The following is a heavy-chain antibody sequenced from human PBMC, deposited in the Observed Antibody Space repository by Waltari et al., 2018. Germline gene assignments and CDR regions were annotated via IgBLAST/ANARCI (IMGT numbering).Heavy chain of an antibody. CDR1: GFTFSNAW. CDR2: IKSKTDGGTT. J-gene: IGHJ4*02. D-gene: IGHD1-20*01. V-gene: IGHV3-15*01. Sequence: EVQLVESGGGLVKPGGSLRLSCAASGFTFSNAWMRLVGQAPGKGLEWVGRIKSKTDGGTTDYAAPVKGRFTISRDDSKNTLYLQMNSLKTEDTAVYYCITVTSEGAFDYWGQGTLVTVSS. CDR3: ITVTSEGAFDY.